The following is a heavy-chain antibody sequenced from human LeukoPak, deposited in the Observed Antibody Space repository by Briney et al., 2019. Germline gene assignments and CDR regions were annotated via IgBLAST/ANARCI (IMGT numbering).Heavy chain of an antibody. D-gene: IGHD3-22*01. CDR3: ARDPATYYDSSIDY. CDR1: GYTFTGYY. CDR2: INPNSGGT. V-gene: IGHV1-2*02. Sequence: ASAKVSCKASGYTFTGYYMHWVRQAPGQGLEWMGWINPNSGGTNYAQKFQGRVTMTRDTSISIAYMELSRLRSDDTAVYYCARDPATYYDSSIDYWGQGTLVTVSS. J-gene: IGHJ4*02.